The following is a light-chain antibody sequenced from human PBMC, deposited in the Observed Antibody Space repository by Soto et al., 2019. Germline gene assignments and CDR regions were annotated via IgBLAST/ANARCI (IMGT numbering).Light chain of an antibody. Sequence: QSVLTQPPSASGTPGQRVTISCSGSSSNIGSNTVNWYHQLPGTAPKLLIYSNNQRPSGVPDRFSGSKSGTSASLAISGLQSEDEADYYCAAWDDSLNGYWVFGGGTKLTV. CDR3: AAWDDSLNGYWV. J-gene: IGLJ3*02. CDR1: SSNIGSNT. V-gene: IGLV1-44*01. CDR2: SNN.